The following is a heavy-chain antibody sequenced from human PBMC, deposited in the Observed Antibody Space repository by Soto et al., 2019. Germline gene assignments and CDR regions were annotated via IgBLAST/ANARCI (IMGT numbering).Heavy chain of an antibody. D-gene: IGHD2-15*01. CDR1: GFTFSIYS. V-gene: IGHV3-48*02. CDR2: ISSSSSTI. J-gene: IGHJ4*02. Sequence: EVQLVESGGGLVQPGGSLRLSCAASGFTFSIYSMNWVRHAPGKGLESVSCISSSSSTIYYADSVKGRFTISSDNAKNSLSMQIDIPRDEDTAVYYCARAGEDIGVLVAAMEDYFDYWGEGTLVTVSS. CDR3: ARAGEDIGVLVAAMEDYFDY.